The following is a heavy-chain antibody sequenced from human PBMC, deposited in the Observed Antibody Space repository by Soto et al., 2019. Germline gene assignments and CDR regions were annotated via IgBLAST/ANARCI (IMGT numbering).Heavy chain of an antibody. J-gene: IGHJ4*02. CDR2: IDPSGGVT. V-gene: IGHV1-46*01. Sequence: QVQLIQFGAEVKKPGASVKVSCRASGYTFTKFHIHCVRQAPGQGPEWMGMIDPSGGVTRDAQRFQGRITMTRDTSTSSVYMELRGLTSEDTAVYYCARDVSGHDNYDTIGYYFDHWGPGTLVTVSS. CDR3: ARDVSGHDNYDTIGYYFDH. CDR1: GYTFTKFH. D-gene: IGHD3-22*01.